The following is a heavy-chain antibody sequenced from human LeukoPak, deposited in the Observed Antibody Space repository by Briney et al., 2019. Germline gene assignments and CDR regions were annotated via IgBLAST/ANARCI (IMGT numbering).Heavy chain of an antibody. Sequence: PGGSLRLSCAASGLPFSSSWVHWVRQAPGKGLVWVSRISGDGGSTEYADSVKGRFAISRDNAKNTLYPQMNSLRAEDTAVYYCAARFRDGLDIWGQGTMVTVSS. CDR2: ISGDGGST. J-gene: IGHJ3*02. CDR3: AARFRDGLDI. V-gene: IGHV3-74*01. CDR1: GLPFSSSW.